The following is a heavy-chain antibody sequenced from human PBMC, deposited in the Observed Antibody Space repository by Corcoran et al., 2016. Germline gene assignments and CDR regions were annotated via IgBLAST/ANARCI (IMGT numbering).Heavy chain of an antibody. CDR2: IWYDGSNK. CDR1: GFTFSSYG. D-gene: IGHD3-22*01. Sequence: QVQLVESGGGVVQPGRSLRLSCAASGFTFSSYGMHWVRQAPGKGLEWVAVIWYDGSNKYYADSVKGGFTISRDNSKNTLYLQMNSLRAEDTAVYYCARVREYYDSSAKREAFDIWGQGTMVTVSS. CDR3: ARVREYYDSSAKREAFDI. J-gene: IGHJ3*02. V-gene: IGHV3-33*01.